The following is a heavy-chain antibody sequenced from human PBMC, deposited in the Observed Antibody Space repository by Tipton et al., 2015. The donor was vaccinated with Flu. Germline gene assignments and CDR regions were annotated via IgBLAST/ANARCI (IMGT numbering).Heavy chain of an antibody. CDR1: GGSISSYY. Sequence: TLSLTCTVSGGSISSYYWSWIRQPAGKGLEWIGRICTSGSTNYNPSLKSRVTMSVDTSKNQFSLKLSSVTAADTAVYYCARSARIAAGYWYFDLWGRGTLVTVSS. D-gene: IGHD6-13*01. CDR3: ARSARIAAGYWYFDL. J-gene: IGHJ2*01. CDR2: ICTSGST. V-gene: IGHV4-4*07.